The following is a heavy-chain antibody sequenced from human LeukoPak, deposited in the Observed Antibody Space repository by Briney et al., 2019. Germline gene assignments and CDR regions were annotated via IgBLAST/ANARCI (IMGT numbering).Heavy chain of an antibody. J-gene: IGHJ4*02. Sequence: ASVKVSCKASGYNFAGYYVHWVRQAPGQGLEWMGWINPKNGETTYAQKFQGRVTMTRDTSISTAYMELSGLRSDDTAVYYCARDWELWWHQGGFDSWGQGTVVTVSS. CDR1: GYNFAGYY. V-gene: IGHV1-2*02. D-gene: IGHD2-21*01. CDR2: INPKNGET. CDR3: ARDWELWWHQGGFDS.